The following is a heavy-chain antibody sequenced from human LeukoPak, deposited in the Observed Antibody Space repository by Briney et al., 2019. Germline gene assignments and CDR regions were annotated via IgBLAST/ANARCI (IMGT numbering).Heavy chain of an antibody. CDR2: ISSSGTTI. J-gene: IGHJ4*02. D-gene: IGHD3-3*01. CDR1: GGSISSSSYY. V-gene: IGHV3-11*04. Sequence: LSLTCTVSGGSISSSSYYWGWIRHPPWKGLEWVSYISSSGTTIYYADSVKGRFTISRDNAKHSLYLQMNSLRAEDTAVYYCARVTNYDFWSGYNFDYWGQGTLVTVSS. CDR3: ARVTNYDFWSGYNFDY.